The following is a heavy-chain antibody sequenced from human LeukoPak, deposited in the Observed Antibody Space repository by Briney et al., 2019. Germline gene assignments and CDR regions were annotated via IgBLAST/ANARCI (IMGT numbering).Heavy chain of an antibody. D-gene: IGHD6-6*01. CDR3: ARGWSSSFYFSDY. CDR2: INDNGAGT. CDR1: GFTFSSYA. V-gene: IGHV3-23*01. J-gene: IGHJ4*02. Sequence: QSGGSLRLSCAASGFTFSSYAMSWVRQAPGKGLKWVSTINDNGAGTYYADSVKGRFTISRDNAKNSLYLQMNSLRAEDTAVYYCARGWSSSFYFSDYWGQGTLVTVSS.